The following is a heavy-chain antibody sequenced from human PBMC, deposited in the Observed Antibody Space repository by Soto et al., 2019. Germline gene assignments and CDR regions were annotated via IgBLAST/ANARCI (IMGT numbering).Heavy chain of an antibody. CDR1: GYSYPIYR. D-gene: IGHD3-3*01. V-gene: IGHV1-2*04. CDR2: INPNRGGT. J-gene: IGHJ5*02. CDR3: ARVQDFWIGYNNNLFDP. Sequence: ASLQLSCNAYGYSYPIYRIIWVRHAPGQWLEGMGWINPNRGGTNYAQKFHGWVTMTRDTSISTVYMELSRLRSDDTAVYYCARVQDFWIGYNNNLFDPWGQGTLVTVSS.